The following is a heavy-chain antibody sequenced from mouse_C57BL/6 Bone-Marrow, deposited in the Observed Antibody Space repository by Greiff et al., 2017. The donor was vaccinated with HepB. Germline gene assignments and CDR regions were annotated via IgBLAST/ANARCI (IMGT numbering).Heavy chain of an antibody. Sequence: VQLQQSGADLVRPGTSVKMSCKASGYTFTNYWIGWVNQTPGHGLEWIGDIYPGGGYTNYNEKVKGKATLTADKSSSTAYMQFSSLTSEDSAIYYCARGGDCYGNYFYFGCWGEGTTLTVSS. V-gene: IGHV1-63*01. J-gene: IGHJ2*01. D-gene: IGHD2-1*01. CDR3: ARGGDCYGNYFYFGC. CDR2: IYPGGGYT. CDR1: GYTFTNYW.